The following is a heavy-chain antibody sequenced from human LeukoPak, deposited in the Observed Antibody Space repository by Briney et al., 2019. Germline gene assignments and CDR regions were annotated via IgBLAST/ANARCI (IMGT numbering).Heavy chain of an antibody. V-gene: IGHV3-7*01. CDR1: GFTFSSYW. Sequence: GGSLRLSCAASGFTFSSYWMSWVRQAPGKGLEWVANIKQDGSEKYYVDSVKGRFTISRDNAKNSLYLQMNSLRAEDAAVYYLAIDPSGCGYFNYCGQGNLLTVSS. CDR2: IKQDGSEK. CDR3: AIDPSGCGYFNY. D-gene: IGHD3-10*01. J-gene: IGHJ4*02.